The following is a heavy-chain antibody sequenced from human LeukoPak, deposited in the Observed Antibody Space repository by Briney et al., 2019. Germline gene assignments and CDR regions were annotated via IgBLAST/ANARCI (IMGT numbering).Heavy chain of an antibody. D-gene: IGHD2-2*01. J-gene: IGHJ4*02. CDR2: VSGYTGNT. V-gene: IGHV1-18*01. CDR1: VYTFTTYG. Sequence: GASVTVSFKTSVYTFTTYGFSWVRPAPGQGLAWMGWVSGYTGNTNYAERFRGRVTMTTDTSTTTVYMELTSLRSDDTAVYYCARGEVSASLYYFDFWGQGTLVTVS. CDR3: ARGEVSASLYYFDF.